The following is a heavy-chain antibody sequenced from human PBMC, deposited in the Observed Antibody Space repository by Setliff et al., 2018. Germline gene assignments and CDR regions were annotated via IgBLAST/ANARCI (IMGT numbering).Heavy chain of an antibody. Sequence: PGGSLRLSCAASGFTFNNAWMSWVRQSPGKGLEWVGRIRSRNDGGTTDYAAPVKGRFTFSRDDSKNTLYLQMNNLKTEDTATYYCTSAKLERRAGHHYYMDVWGKGTTVTVSS. J-gene: IGHJ6*03. CDR2: IRSRNDGGTT. CDR3: TSAKLERRAGHHYYMDV. V-gene: IGHV3-15*01. D-gene: IGHD1-1*01. CDR1: GFTFNNAW.